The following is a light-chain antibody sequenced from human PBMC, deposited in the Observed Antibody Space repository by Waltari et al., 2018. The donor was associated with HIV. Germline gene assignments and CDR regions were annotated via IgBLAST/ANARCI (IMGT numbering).Light chain of an antibody. CDR3: QQSYSTPYT. Sequence: DIQMTQSPSSLSASVGDGVTITCRATKSISSDLNWYQQRPGAAPKLLIYGASSLQCGVPSRISGSGSGTDFTLTITNLQPEDFAIYFCQQSYSTPYTFGQGTKVEIK. CDR1: KSISSD. CDR2: GAS. V-gene: IGKV1-39*01. J-gene: IGKJ2*01.